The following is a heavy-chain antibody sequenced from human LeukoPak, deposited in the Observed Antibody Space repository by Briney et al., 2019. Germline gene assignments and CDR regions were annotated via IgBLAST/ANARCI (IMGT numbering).Heavy chain of an antibody. Sequence: SETLSLTCTVSGGSISSYYWSWIRQPPGKGLEWIGFIYHSGSTSYNPSLKSRVTISVDTSKNQFSLKLTSVTAADTAVYYCARYMAATGPFDYWGQGTLVTVSS. J-gene: IGHJ4*02. V-gene: IGHV4-59*08. CDR3: ARYMAATGPFDY. D-gene: IGHD6-13*01. CDR1: GGSISSYY. CDR2: IYHSGST.